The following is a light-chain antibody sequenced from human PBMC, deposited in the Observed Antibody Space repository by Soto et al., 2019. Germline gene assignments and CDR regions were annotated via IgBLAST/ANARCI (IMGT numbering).Light chain of an antibody. CDR2: GAS. Sequence: ETVITPSTDPLSVSTGARAPLSSWARKSVDSNLAWYHQKLGRAPRVLIYGASTRATGIPARFSASGSETEFILTISSLQSEDSATYYCQHYNTWPWTFGQGTKVDIK. V-gene: IGKV3-15*01. CDR1: KSVDSN. CDR3: QHYNTWPWT. J-gene: IGKJ1*01.